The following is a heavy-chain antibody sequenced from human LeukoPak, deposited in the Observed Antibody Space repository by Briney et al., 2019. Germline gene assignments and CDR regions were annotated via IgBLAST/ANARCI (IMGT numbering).Heavy chain of an antibody. J-gene: IGHJ4*02. Sequence: ASVKVSCKASGYTFSSLDINWVRQATGQGLEWMGWINAGNGNTKYSQKFQGRVTITRDTSASTAYMELSSLRSEDTAVYYCARGAMVRGVTYFDYWGQGTLVTVSS. CDR2: INAGNGNT. CDR3: ARGAMVRGVTYFDY. D-gene: IGHD3-10*01. V-gene: IGHV1-3*01. CDR1: GYTFSSLD.